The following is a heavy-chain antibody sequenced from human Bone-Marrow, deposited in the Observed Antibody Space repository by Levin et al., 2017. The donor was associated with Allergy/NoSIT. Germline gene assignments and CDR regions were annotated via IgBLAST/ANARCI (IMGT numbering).Heavy chain of an antibody. CDR3: ARGIIRAAAGTKDDYDYYGMDV. CDR1: GGSISSGGYY. Sequence: LRLSCTVSGGSISSGGYYWSWIRQHPGKGLEWIGYIYYSGSTYYNPSLKSRVTISVDTSKNQFSLKLSSVTAADTAVYYCARGIIRAAAGTKDDYDYYGMDVWGQGTTVTVSS. V-gene: IGHV4-31*03. J-gene: IGHJ6*02. CDR2: IYYSGST. D-gene: IGHD6-13*01.